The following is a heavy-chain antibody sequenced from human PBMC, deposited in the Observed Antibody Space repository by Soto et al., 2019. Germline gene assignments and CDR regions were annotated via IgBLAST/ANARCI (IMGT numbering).Heavy chain of an antibody. CDR1: GYTFTNFG. J-gene: IGHJ4*02. Sequence: QVQLVQSGAEVKKPGASVKVSCKASGYTFTNFGISWVRQAPGQGLEWMGWISAYNGNTNYAQNFQGRVTMTTDTSTSTADMELRSLRPDDTAVYYCASGGTPIDYGGQGTLVTVSS. CDR3: ASGGTPIDY. CDR2: ISAYNGNT. D-gene: IGHD3-16*01. V-gene: IGHV1-18*01.